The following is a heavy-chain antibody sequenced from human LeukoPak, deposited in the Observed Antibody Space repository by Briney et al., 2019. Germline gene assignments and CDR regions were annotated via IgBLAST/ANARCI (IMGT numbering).Heavy chain of an antibody. CDR1: GFTFSSYA. J-gene: IGHJ4*02. CDR3: SVMHRYYDGSGYWVQ. D-gene: IGHD3-22*01. V-gene: IGHV3-30*01. CDR2: ISYVGSNK. Sequence: GGSLRLSCATSGFTFSSYAMYWVRQAPGKGPERVAVISYVGSNKYYADSVKGRFTISRDNPKNTLYLQMNSLRAEDTAVYYCSVMHRYYDGSGYWVQWGQGTLVTVSS.